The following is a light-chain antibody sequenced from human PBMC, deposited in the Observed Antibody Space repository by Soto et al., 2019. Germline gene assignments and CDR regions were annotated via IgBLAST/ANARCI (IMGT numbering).Light chain of an antibody. J-gene: IGKJ1*01. CDR2: KAS. CDR1: QTIGSW. Sequence: DIQMTQSPSTLSGSVGDRVIITCRASQTIGSWLAWYQHKPGKAPKLLIYKASTLKSGVPSRFSGSGSGTEFTLTISSLQPDDFATYYCQHYNSYSEAFGQGTKVDIK. CDR3: QHYNSYSEA. V-gene: IGKV1-5*03.